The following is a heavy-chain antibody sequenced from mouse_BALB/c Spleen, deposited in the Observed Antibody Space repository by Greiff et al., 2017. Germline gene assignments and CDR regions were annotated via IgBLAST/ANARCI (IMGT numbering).Heavy chain of an antibody. CDR2: ISYDGSN. Sequence: EVKLVESGPGLVKPSQSLSLTCSVTGYSITSGYYWNWIRQFPGNKLEWMGYISYDGSNNYNPSLKNRISITRDTSKNQFFLKLNSVTTEDTATYYCARSYRYDFDYWGQGTTLTVSS. D-gene: IGHD2-14*01. CDR3: ARSYRYDFDY. V-gene: IGHV3-6*02. J-gene: IGHJ2*01. CDR1: GYSITSGYY.